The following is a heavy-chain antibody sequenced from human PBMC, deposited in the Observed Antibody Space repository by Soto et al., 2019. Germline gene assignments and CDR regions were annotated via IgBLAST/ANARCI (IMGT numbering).Heavy chain of an antibody. CDR3: ARXGRWTVAVTLEGWFDP. J-gene: IGHJ5*02. Sequence: QVQLVQSGAEVKKPGSSVKVTCKASGGTFSSYAISWVRQAPGQGLEWMGGIIPIFGTANYAQKFQGRVTITADESTSTAYMELSSLRSEDTAVYYCARXGRWTVAVTLEGWFDPWGQGTLVTVSS. CDR2: IIPIFGTA. D-gene: IGHD6-19*01. CDR1: GGTFSSYA. V-gene: IGHV1-69*01.